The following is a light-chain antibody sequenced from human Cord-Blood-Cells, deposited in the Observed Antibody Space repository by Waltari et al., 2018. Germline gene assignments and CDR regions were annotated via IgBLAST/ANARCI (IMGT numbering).Light chain of an antibody. J-gene: IGKJ4*01. Sequence: DIVMTQSPDSLAVSLGERATINNKNYLAWYQQKPGQPPKLLIYWASNRESGVPDRFSGSGSGTDFTLTISSLQAEDVAVYYCQQYYSTPLTFGGGTKVESK. CDR2: WAS. CDR1: NKNY. V-gene: IGKV4-1*01. CDR3: QQYYSTPLT.